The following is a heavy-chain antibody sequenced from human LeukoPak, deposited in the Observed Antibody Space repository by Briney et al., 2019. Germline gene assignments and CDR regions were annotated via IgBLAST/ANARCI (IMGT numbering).Heavy chain of an antibody. CDR2: IYTSGSI. D-gene: IGHD3-22*01. V-gene: IGHV4-4*07. CDR1: GGSISSYY. CDR3: AREYYYDSSGYYGALDY. J-gene: IGHJ4*02. Sequence: SETLSLTCTVSGGSISSYYWSWIRQPAGKGLEWIGRIYTSGSINYNPSLKSRVTMSVDTSKNQFSLKLSSVTAADTAVYYCAREYYYDSSGYYGALDYWGQGTLVTVSS.